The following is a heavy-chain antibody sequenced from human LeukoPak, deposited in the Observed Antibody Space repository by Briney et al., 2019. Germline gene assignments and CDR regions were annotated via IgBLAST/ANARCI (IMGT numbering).Heavy chain of an antibody. CDR3: AREMVDSGSYYAAMDV. V-gene: IGHV1-8*01. CDR1: GYTFTSYD. J-gene: IGHJ6*04. CDR2: MNPNSGNT. Sequence: ASVKVSCKASGYTFTSYDINWVRQATGQGLEWMGWMNPNSGNTGYAQKSQGRVTMTRNTSISTACMELSSLRSEDTAVYYCAREMVDSGSYYAAMDVWGKGTTVTVSS. D-gene: IGHD1-26*01.